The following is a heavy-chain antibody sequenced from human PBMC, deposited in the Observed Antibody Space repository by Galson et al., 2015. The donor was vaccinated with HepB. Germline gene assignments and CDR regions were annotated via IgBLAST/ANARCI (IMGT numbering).Heavy chain of an antibody. D-gene: IGHD3-10*01. V-gene: IGHV3-66*02. CDR3: ARDHMVWFGELLAQGGMDV. CDR1: GFTVSSNY. J-gene: IGHJ6*02. Sequence: SLRLSCAASGFTVSSNYMSWVRQAPGKGLEWVSVIYSGGSTYYADSVKGRFTISRDNSKNTLYLQMNSLRAEDTAVYYCARDHMVWFGELLAQGGMDVWGQGTTVTVSS. CDR2: IYSGGST.